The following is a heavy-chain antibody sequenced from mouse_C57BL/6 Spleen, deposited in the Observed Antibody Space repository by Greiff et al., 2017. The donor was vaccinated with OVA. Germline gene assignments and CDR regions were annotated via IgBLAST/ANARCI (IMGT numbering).Heavy chain of an antibody. CDR3: ANDGNYGFGAY. V-gene: IGHV1-26*01. J-gene: IGHJ3*01. CDR1: GYTFTDYY. CDR2: INPNNGGT. Sequence: EVQLQQSGPELVKPGASVKISCTASGYTFTDYYMNWVKQSPGKSLEWIGDINPNNGGTSYNQKFKGKATLTVDTSSSTAYMELRSLTSEDAAVDDCANDGNYGFGAYWGQGTLVTVSA. D-gene: IGHD2-1*01.